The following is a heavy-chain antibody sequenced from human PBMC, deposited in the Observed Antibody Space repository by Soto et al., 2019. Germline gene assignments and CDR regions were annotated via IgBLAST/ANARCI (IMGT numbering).Heavy chain of an antibody. J-gene: IGHJ6*02. CDR3: AKDRPDGSGWYIENNYYGMDV. Sequence: GGSLRLSCAASGFTFSSYAMSWVRQAPGKGLEWVSAISGSGGSTYYADSVKGRFTISRDNSKNTLYLQMNSLRAEDTAVYYCAKDRPDGSGWYIENNYYGMDVWGQGTTVTVSS. CDR2: ISGSGGST. D-gene: IGHD6-19*01. CDR1: GFTFSSYA. V-gene: IGHV3-23*01.